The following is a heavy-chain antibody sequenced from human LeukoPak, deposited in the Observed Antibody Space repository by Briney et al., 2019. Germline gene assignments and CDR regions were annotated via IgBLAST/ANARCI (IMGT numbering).Heavy chain of an antibody. CDR2: ITGSGTAT. V-gene: IGHV3-23*01. D-gene: IGHD2-15*01. CDR1: GFTFSSYT. Sequence: GGSLRVSCAASGFTFSSYTMTWVRQAPGKGLEWVSAITGSGTATNYADSVKGRFTISRDNSKNTLYLQMNSLRVEDTAICYGEKAPPTCSGGTCSYMLDSWGQGTLVTVSS. CDR3: EKAPPTCSGGTCSYMLDS. J-gene: IGHJ4*02.